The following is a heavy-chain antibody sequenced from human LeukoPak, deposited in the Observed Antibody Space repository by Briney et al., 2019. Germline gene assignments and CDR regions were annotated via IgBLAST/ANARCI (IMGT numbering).Heavy chain of an antibody. CDR1: GFTLTSYS. D-gene: IGHD4-17*01. CDR3: ARDYYGDYYFDY. CDR2: ISSSSSSI. V-gene: IGHV3-48*02. J-gene: IGHJ4*02. Sequence: GGSLRLSCAAAGFTLTSYSLNWVRQAPGKGLEWVSYISSSSSSIYYADSVKGRFTISRDNAKSSLYLQMNSLRDEDTAVYYCARDYYGDYYFDYWGQGSLVTVSS.